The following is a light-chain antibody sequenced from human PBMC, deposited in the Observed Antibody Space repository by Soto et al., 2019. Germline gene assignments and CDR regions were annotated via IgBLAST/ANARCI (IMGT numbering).Light chain of an antibody. Sequence: QSALTQPASVSGSPGQSITISCTGTSSDVGAFNYVSWYQQHPGKAPKLMIYEVSNRPSGLSERFSGSKSDNTASLTISGLQAEDEADYYCSSFTTSTTVVFGGGTKVTVL. CDR2: EVS. CDR1: SSDVGAFNY. J-gene: IGLJ2*01. CDR3: SSFTTSTTVV. V-gene: IGLV2-14*01.